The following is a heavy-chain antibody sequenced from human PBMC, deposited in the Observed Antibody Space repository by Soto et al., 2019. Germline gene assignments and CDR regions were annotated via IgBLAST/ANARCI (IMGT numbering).Heavy chain of an antibody. V-gene: IGHV3-43*01. CDR3: AKDLEPNGDQNGFDY. D-gene: IGHD4-17*01. CDR1: GLTFDDYT. J-gene: IGHJ4*02. Sequence: GGSMRLSCAASGLTFDDYTMHWVRQATGTGLGWVSLISWDGGSTYYADSVKGRFTISRDNCKNSLYLQLNSLRTEDTALYYCAKDLEPNGDQNGFDYWAQGTLVTVSS. CDR2: ISWDGGST.